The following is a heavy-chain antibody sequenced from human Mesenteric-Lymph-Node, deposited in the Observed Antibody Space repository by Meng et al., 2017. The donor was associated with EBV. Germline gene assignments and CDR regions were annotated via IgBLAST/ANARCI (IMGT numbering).Heavy chain of an antibody. CDR1: GFSLNTYGVG. Sequence: QITLKESGPTLVKPTQTLTLTCTFSGFSLNTYGVGVGWIRQPPGKALEWLALIYWDDDKRFRPSLRSRLTITKDTSKNQVVLAMTNMDPVDTATYYCAHRPPYNSGWAHFDFWGQGSLVTVSS. CDR3: AHRPPYNSGWAHFDF. V-gene: IGHV2-5*02. J-gene: IGHJ4*02. D-gene: IGHD6-19*01. CDR2: IYWDDDK.